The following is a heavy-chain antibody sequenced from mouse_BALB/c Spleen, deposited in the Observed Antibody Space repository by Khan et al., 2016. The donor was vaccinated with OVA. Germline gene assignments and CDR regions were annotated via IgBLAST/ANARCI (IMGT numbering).Heavy chain of an antibody. V-gene: IGHV1S137*01. Sequence: QVRLQQSGAELVRPGVSVKISCKGSGYTFTHYAMHWVKQSHAKSLEWIGVISTYYGDASYNQKFKGKATMTVDKSSSTAYMELARLTSEDSAIYFCARDYGSSYRYFDVWGAGTTVTVSS. J-gene: IGHJ1*01. CDR3: ARDYGSSYRYFDV. CDR2: ISTYYGDA. CDR1: GYTFTHYA. D-gene: IGHD1-1*01.